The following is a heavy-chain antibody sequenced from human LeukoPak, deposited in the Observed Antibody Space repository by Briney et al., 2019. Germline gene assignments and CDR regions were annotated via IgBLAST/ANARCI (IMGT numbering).Heavy chain of an antibody. V-gene: IGHV3-11*01. CDR2: ISGSGSTI. CDR1: GFTFSDYY. CDR3: ARLSGDIVVVPAAYPDY. J-gene: IGHJ4*02. D-gene: IGHD2-2*01. Sequence: SGGSLRLSCAASGFTFSDYYMSWIRQAPGKGLEWVSYISGSGSTIYYADSVKGRFTISRDNAKNSLYLQMNSLRAEDTAVYYCARLSGDIVVVPAAYPDYWGQGTLVTVSS.